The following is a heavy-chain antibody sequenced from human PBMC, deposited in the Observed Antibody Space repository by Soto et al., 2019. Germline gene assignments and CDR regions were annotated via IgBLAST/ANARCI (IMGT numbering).Heavy chain of an antibody. J-gene: IGHJ6*02. Sequence: QVQLVESGGGVVQPGRSLRLSCAASGFTFSSYGMHWVRQAPGKGLEWVAVISYDGSNKYYADSVKGRFTISRDNSKNTLYLQMNSLRAEDTAVYYCARPGIYGMDVWGQGTTVTVSS. D-gene: IGHD1-20*01. CDR3: ARPGIYGMDV. CDR2: ISYDGSNK. V-gene: IGHV3-30*03. CDR1: GFTFSSYG.